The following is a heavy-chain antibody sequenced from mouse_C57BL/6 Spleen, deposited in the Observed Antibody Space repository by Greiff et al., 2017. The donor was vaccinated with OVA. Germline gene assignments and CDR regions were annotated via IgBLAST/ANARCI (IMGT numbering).Heavy chain of an antibody. CDR1: GYTFTSYW. Sequence: QVQLQQPGAELVMPGASVKLSCKASGYTFTSYWMHWVKQTPGQGLEWIGEIDPSDSYTNYNQKFKGKSTLTVDKSSSTAYMQLSSLTSEDSAVYYCAPITTVVPYWYFDVWGTGTTVTVSS. J-gene: IGHJ1*03. V-gene: IGHV1-69*01. CDR3: APITTVVPYWYFDV. D-gene: IGHD1-1*01. CDR2: IDPSDSYT.